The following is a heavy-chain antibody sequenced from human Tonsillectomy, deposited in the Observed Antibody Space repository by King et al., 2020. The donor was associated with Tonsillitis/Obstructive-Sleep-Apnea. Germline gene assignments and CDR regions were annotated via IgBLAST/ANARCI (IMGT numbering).Heavy chain of an antibody. CDR3: ARTGCSGASCYLHYYYYYYMDV. CDR1: GFTFSSYS. J-gene: IGHJ6*03. CDR2: ISSSSSYI. V-gene: IGHV3-21*01. Sequence: VQLVESGGGLVKPGGSLRLSCAASGFTFSSYSMNWVRQAPGKGLEWVSSISSSSSYIYYADSVKGRFTISSDNAKNSLYLQMNSRRAEDTAVYYCARTGCSGASCYLHYYYYYYMDVWGKGTTITVSS. D-gene: IGHD2-15*01.